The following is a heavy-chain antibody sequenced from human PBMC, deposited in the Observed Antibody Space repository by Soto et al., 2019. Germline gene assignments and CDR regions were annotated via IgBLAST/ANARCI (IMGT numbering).Heavy chain of an antibody. CDR2: ISGSGGST. D-gene: IGHD3-10*01. J-gene: IGHJ5*02. CDR3: AKKEFQLLWFGELLLDSPPWFDP. CDR1: GFTFSSYA. V-gene: IGHV3-23*01. Sequence: PGGSLRLSCAASGFTFSSYAMSWVRQAPGKGLEWVSAISGSGGSTYYADSVKGRFTISRDNSKNTLYLQMNSLRAEDTAVYYCAKKEFQLLWFGELLLDSPPWFDPWGQGTLVTVSS.